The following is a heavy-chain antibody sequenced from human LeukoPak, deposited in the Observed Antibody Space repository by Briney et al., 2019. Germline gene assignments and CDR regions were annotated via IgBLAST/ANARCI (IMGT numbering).Heavy chain of an antibody. V-gene: IGHV3-30-3*01. J-gene: IGHJ4*02. CDR2: ISYDGSNK. Sequence: GGSLRLSCAASGFTFSSYAMHWVRQAPGKGLEWVAVISYDGSNKYYADSVKGRFTISRDNSKNTLYLQMNSLRAEDTAVYYCAGELQRTFDYWGQGTLVTVSS. D-gene: IGHD2-21*01. CDR1: GFTFSSYA. CDR3: AGELQRTFDY.